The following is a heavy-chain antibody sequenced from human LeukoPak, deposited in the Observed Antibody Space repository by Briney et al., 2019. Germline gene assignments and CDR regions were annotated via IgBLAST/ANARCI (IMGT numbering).Heavy chain of an antibody. CDR3: ARVGYYYDSSGYYYNFDY. Sequence: PSETLSLTCAVSGGSISSSNWWSWVRQPPGKGLEWIGEIYHSGSTNYNPSLKSRVTISVDKSKNQFSLKLSSVTAADTAVYYCARVGYYYDSSGYYYNFDYWGQGTLVTVSS. D-gene: IGHD3-22*01. J-gene: IGHJ4*02. CDR2: IYHSGST. CDR1: GGSISSSNW. V-gene: IGHV4-4*02.